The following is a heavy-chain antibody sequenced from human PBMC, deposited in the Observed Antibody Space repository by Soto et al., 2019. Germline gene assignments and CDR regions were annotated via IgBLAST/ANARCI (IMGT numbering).Heavy chain of an antibody. J-gene: IGHJ6*03. CDR3: ASLGHPVPAAILDGSGSYYKYYYYYMDV. CDR2: IYYSGST. Sequence: PSETLSLTCTVSGGSISSYYWSWIRQPPGKGLEWIGYIYYSGSTNYNPSLKSRVTISVDTSKNQFSLKLSSVTAADTAVYYCASLGHPVPAAILDGSGSYYKYYYYYMDVWGKGTTVTVSS. CDR1: GGSISSYY. D-gene: IGHD3-10*01. V-gene: IGHV4-59*01.